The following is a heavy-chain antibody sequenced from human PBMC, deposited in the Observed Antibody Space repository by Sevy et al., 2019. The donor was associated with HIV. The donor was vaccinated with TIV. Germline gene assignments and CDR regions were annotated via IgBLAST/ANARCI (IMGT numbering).Heavy chain of an antibody. D-gene: IGHD6-13*01. Sequence: GGSLRLSCAASGVTFSYYGMHWVRQAPGNGLEWVAFIGYDGDTKYFEDSVKGRFTISRDTSKNTLYLQMNSLRTEDTAFYYCAKNTAAAGIGGFDYWGQGTLVTVSS. CDR1: GVTFSYYG. CDR3: AKNTAAAGIGGFDY. CDR2: IGYDGDTK. V-gene: IGHV3-30*02. J-gene: IGHJ4*02.